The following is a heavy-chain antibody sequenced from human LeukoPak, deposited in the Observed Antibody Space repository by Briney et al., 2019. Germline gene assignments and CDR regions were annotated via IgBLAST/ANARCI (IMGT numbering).Heavy chain of an antibody. Sequence: SQTLSLTCAISGDTVSSNTAAWIWVRQSPSRGLEWLGRTYYRSKWYGDYAVSVKSRITINPDTSKNQLSLHLNSVTPEDTAVYYCARASRESGTYYYYGMDVWGQGITVTVSS. V-gene: IGHV6-1*01. CDR1: GDTVSSNTAA. CDR2: TYYRSKWYG. CDR3: ARASRESGTYYYYGMDV. J-gene: IGHJ6*02. D-gene: IGHD1-26*01.